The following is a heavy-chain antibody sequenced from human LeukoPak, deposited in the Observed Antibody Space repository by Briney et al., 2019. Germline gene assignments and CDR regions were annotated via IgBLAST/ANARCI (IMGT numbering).Heavy chain of an antibody. Sequence: PGGSLRLSCAASGFTFSGYAMHWVRQAPGKGLEWVAFIWYDGSNKYYADSVKGRFTSSRDNSKNTLYLQMNSLRAEDTAVYYCAKVQTSRRGVVNYYYYYMDVWGKGTTVTVSS. CDR3: AKVQTSRRGVVNYYYYYMDV. D-gene: IGHD3-10*01. CDR2: IWYDGSNK. CDR1: GFTFSGYA. V-gene: IGHV3-30*02. J-gene: IGHJ6*03.